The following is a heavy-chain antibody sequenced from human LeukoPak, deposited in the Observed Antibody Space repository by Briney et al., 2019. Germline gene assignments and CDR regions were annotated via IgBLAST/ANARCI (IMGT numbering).Heavy chain of an antibody. D-gene: IGHD3-22*01. CDR2: IYYSGST. V-gene: IGHV4-31*03. CDR3: AREVRSSGYSLDY. CDR1: GGSISSGGYY. Sequence: SETLPLTCTVSGGSISSGGYYWSWIRQHPGKGLEWIGHIYYSGSTCYNPSLKSRVTISVDTSKNQFSLKLRSVTAADTAVYYCAREVRSSGYSLDYWGQGTLVTVSS. J-gene: IGHJ4*02.